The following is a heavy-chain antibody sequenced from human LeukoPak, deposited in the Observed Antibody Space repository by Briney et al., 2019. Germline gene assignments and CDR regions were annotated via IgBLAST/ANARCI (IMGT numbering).Heavy chain of an antibody. J-gene: IGHJ5*02. Sequence: ESGPTLVKPTQTLTLTCTFSGFSLSTSGVGVGWIRQPPGKALEWLALIYWDDDKRYSPSLKSRLTITKDTSKNQVVLTMTNMDPVDTATYYCAHRTYYYDSSGYPNWFDPWGPGTLVTVSS. D-gene: IGHD3-22*01. CDR3: AHRTYYYDSSGYPNWFDP. CDR2: IYWDDDK. V-gene: IGHV2-5*02. CDR1: GFSLSTSGVG.